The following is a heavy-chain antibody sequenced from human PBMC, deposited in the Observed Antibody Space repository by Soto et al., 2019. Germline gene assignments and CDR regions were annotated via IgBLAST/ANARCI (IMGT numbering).Heavy chain of an antibody. V-gene: IGHV4-59*01. CDR1: GGSISSNY. J-gene: IGHJ4*02. D-gene: IGHD6-13*01. Sequence: PSETLSLTCTVSGGSISSNYWTWIRQPPGKGLEWIGYVYNSGSTNYNPSLKSRVTISEDTSKSQFSLKVNSMTAADTAVYYCARYRREAVAGYTLDDWGQGILVTVSS. CDR2: VYNSGST. CDR3: ARYRREAVAGYTLDD.